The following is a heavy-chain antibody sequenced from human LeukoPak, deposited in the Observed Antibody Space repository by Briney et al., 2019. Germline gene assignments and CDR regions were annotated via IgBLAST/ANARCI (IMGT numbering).Heavy chain of an antibody. Sequence: PGGSLRLSCAASGFTFSSYAMHWVRQAPGKGLEWEAVISYDGSNKYYADSVKGRFTISRDNSKNTLYLQMNSLRAEDTAVYYCARSPPLAVAGSVDDYFDYWGQGTLVTVSS. CDR3: ARSPPLAVAGSVDDYFDY. CDR2: ISYDGSNK. D-gene: IGHD6-19*01. CDR1: GFTFSSYA. J-gene: IGHJ4*02. V-gene: IGHV3-30-3*01.